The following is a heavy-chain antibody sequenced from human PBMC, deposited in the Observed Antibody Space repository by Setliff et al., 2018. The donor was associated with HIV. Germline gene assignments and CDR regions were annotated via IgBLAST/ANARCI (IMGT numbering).Heavy chain of an antibody. D-gene: IGHD6-19*01. V-gene: IGHV3-53*05. CDR2: LYSGGTT. Sequence: PGGSLRLSCAASGFTFNDYSMNWVRQAPGKGLEWVSVLYSGGTTYYTDSMRGRFTISRDNAKNSLYLQMHSLRAEDMALYYCAKAPGYSSGPTDYWGQGTLVTVSS. J-gene: IGHJ4*02. CDR1: GFTFNDYS. CDR3: AKAPGYSSGPTDY.